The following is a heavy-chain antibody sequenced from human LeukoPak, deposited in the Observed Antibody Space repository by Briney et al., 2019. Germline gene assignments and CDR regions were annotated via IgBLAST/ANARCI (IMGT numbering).Heavy chain of an antibody. CDR1: GFTLSSYE. Sequence: GGSLRLSCTVSGFTLSSYEMSWIRQAPGKGLEWVSSIDYDGGSGHYADSVKGRFTISRDNSNNTLFLHLNSLRGEDTAVYYCTRNSGWYGLSWGQGTLVTVS. CDR3: TRNSGWYGLS. J-gene: IGHJ1*01. D-gene: IGHD6-19*01. CDR2: IDYDGGSG. V-gene: IGHV3-23*01.